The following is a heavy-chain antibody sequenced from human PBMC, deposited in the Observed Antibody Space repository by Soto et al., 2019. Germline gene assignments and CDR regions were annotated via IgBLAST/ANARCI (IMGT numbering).Heavy chain of an antibody. Sequence: ASVKVSCKASGYTFTSYAMHWGRQAPGQRLEWMGWINAGNGNTKYSQKFQGRVTITRDTSASTAYMELSSLRSEDTAVYYCARDSRELLWFGDLLCDVFDIWGQGTMVTVSS. J-gene: IGHJ3*02. CDR3: ARDSRELLWFGDLLCDVFDI. CDR1: GYTFTSYA. V-gene: IGHV1-3*01. CDR2: INAGNGNT. D-gene: IGHD3-10*01.